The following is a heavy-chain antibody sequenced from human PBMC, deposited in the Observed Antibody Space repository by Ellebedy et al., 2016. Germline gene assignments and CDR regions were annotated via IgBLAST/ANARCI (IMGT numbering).Heavy chain of an antibody. CDR2: IKQDGSEK. V-gene: IGHV3-7*01. CDR1: GFTFSSYW. D-gene: IGHD3-3*01. CDR3: ARTYYDFWSGYYTFDY. J-gene: IGHJ4*02. Sequence: GGSLRLSXAASGFTFSSYWMSWVRQAPGKGLEWVANIKQDGSEKYYVDSVKGRFTISRDNAKNSLYLQMNSLRAEDTAVYYCARTYYDFWSGYYTFDYWGQGTLVTVSS.